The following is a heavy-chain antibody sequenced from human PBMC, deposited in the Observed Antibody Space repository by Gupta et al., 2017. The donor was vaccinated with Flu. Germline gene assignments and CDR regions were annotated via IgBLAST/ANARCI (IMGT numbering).Heavy chain of an antibody. CDR1: GFTFSRYW. J-gene: IGHJ4*02. CDR3: ARSQYSYGP. V-gene: IGHV3-7*01. CDR2: IKQDGSEK. D-gene: IGHD5-18*01. Sequence: EVQLVESGGGLVQPGGSLRLSCADSGFTFSRYWMSWVRQAPGKGLEWVANIKQDGSEKYYVDSVKGRFTISRDNAKNSLYLQMNSLRAEDTAVYYCARSQYSYGPWGQGTLVTVSS.